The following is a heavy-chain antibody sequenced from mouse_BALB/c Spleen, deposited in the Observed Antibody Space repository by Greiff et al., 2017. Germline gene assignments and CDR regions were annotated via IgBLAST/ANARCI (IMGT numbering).Heavy chain of an antibody. CDR3: AREGLNWDWYFDV. Sequence: QVQLKESGPGLVAPSQSLSITCTVSGFSLTSYGVHWVRQPPGKGLEWLGVIWAGGSTNYNSALMSRLSISKDNSKSQVFLKMNSLQTDDTAMYYCAREGLNWDWYFDVWGAGTTVTVSS. J-gene: IGHJ1*01. V-gene: IGHV2-9*02. CDR2: IWAGGST. D-gene: IGHD4-1*01. CDR1: GFSLTSYG.